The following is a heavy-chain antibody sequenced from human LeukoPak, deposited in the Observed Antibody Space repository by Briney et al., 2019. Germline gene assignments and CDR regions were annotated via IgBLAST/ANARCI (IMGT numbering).Heavy chain of an antibody. CDR1: GGSISTTGYY. J-gene: IGHJ3*02. V-gene: IGHV4-31*03. CDR2: IYYSGST. D-gene: IGHD1-26*01. CDR3: ARSLEASRRSSFDI. Sequence: ALPFTCTVSGGSISTTGYYWSWIRHHPGKGLEWIGYIYYSGSTYCNPSLKSRITISLDTSKNQFSLKLTSVTAADTAMYFCARSLEASRRSSFDIWGQGTLVTVSS.